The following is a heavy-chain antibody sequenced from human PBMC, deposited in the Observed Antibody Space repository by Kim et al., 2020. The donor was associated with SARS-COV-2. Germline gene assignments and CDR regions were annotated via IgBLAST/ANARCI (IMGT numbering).Heavy chain of an antibody. Sequence: GGSLRLSCAASGFIFSSNWMSWVGLAPGKGLEGGANMKYDGSVTYYVDSVKGRFTISRDNAKNSLFLQMSSLRAEDTAVYYCARDCTITACQTVFDYWGQGTLVTVSS. D-gene: IGHD2-8*01. V-gene: IGHV3-7*01. CDR2: MKYDGSVT. J-gene: IGHJ4*02. CDR1: GFIFSSNW. CDR3: ARDCTITACQTVFDY.